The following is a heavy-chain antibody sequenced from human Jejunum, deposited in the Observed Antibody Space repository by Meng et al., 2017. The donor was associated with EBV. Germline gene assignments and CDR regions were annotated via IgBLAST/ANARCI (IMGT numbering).Heavy chain of an antibody. Sequence: VRFHESGPGLVKPLGTLSLPCAVSGGSLRSSNWWSWVRQPPGKGPEWIGEIFHIGTTNYNPTLKSRVTMSVDKSKNHFSLKLTSVTAADTAVYYCARDGGPSGSYAYWFDPWGQGTLVTVSS. CDR2: IFHIGTT. CDR3: ARDGGPSGSYAYWFDP. D-gene: IGHD1-26*01. CDR1: GGSLRSSNW. V-gene: IGHV4-4*02. J-gene: IGHJ5*02.